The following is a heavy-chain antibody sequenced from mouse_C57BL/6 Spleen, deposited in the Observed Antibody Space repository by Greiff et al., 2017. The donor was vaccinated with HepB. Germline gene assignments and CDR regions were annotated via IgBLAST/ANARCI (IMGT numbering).Heavy chain of an antibody. D-gene: IGHD2-3*01. J-gene: IGHJ3*01. CDR1: GFTFSSYA. Sequence: EVQGVESGGGLVKPGGSLKLSCAASGFTFSSYAMSWVRQTPEKRLEWVATISDGGSYTYYPDNVKGRFTISRDNAKNNLYLQMSHLKSEDTAMYYCARNDENDGAGFAYWGQGTPVTVSA. CDR2: ISDGGSYT. CDR3: ARNDENDGAGFAY. V-gene: IGHV5-4*01.